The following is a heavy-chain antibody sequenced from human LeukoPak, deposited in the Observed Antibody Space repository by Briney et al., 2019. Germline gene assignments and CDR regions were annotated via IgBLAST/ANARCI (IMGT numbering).Heavy chain of an antibody. Sequence: SETLSLTCAVSDDSFSSHYWTWIRQPPGKGLEWIGYISYTGSTNYNPSLKSRVTISVDTSKNQFSLKLSSVTAADTAVYYCARVRGGHFDWLLSRYFDYWGQGTLVTVSS. V-gene: IGHV4-59*11. D-gene: IGHD3-9*01. CDR3: ARVRGGHFDWLLSRYFDY. J-gene: IGHJ4*02. CDR1: DDSFSSHY. CDR2: ISYTGST.